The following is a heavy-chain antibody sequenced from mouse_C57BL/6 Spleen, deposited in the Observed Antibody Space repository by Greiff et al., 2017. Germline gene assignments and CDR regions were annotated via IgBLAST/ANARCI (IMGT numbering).Heavy chain of an antibody. V-gene: IGHV5-17*01. D-gene: IGHD1-1*02. CDR2: ISSGSSTI. CDR1: GFTFSDYG. CDR3: ARWWSYYVDY. Sequence: EVKLEESGGGLVKPGGSLKLSCAASGFTFSDYGMHWVRQAPEKGLEWVAYISSGSSTIYYADTVKGRFTISRDNAKNTLFLQMTSLRSEDTAMYYCARWWSYYVDYWGQGTTLTVSS. J-gene: IGHJ2*01.